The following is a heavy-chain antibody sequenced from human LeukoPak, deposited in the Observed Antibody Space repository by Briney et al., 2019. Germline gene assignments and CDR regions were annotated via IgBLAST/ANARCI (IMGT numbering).Heavy chain of an antibody. Sequence: GGSLSLSCAASGFIFSDYTMNWVRQGPGQGLEWLSYITTSSSTVYYADSVKGRFTISRDSAKNSLYLQMNSLSDEDTAVYYCARDRDWSFDYWGQGTLVTVSS. V-gene: IGHV3-48*02. CDR2: ITTSSSTV. CDR1: GFIFSDYT. J-gene: IGHJ4*02. CDR3: ARDRDWSFDY. D-gene: IGHD2-21*02.